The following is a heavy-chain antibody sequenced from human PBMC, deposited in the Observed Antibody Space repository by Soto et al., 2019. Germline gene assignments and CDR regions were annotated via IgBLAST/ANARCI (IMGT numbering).Heavy chain of an antibody. CDR2: IYTSGST. D-gene: IGHD5-12*01. CDR1: GGSISSYY. V-gene: IGHV4-4*07. Sequence: PSETLSLTCTVSGGSISSYYWSWIRQPAGKGLEWIGRIYTSGSTNYNPSLKSRVTMSVDTSKNQFSLKLSSVTAADTAVYYCARGSLYSGYAPFDYWGQGTLVTVSS. CDR3: ARGSLYSGYAPFDY. J-gene: IGHJ4*02.